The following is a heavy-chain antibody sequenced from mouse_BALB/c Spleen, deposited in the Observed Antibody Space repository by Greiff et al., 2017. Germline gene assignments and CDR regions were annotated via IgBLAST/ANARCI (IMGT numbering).Heavy chain of an antibody. V-gene: IGHV5-6-5*01. D-gene: IGHD2-3*01. Sequence: EVMLVESGGGLVKPGGSLKLSCAASGFTFSSYAMSWVRQTPEKRLEWVASISSGGSTYYPDSVKGRFTISRDNARNILYLQMSSLRSEDTAMYYCARGDGYQFAYWGQGTLVTVSA. CDR1: GFTFSSYA. CDR2: ISSGGST. J-gene: IGHJ3*01. CDR3: ARGDGYQFAY.